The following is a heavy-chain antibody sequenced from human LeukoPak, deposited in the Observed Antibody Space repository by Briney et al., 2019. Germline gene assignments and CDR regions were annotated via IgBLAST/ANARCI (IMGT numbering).Heavy chain of an antibody. CDR1: GYTFTGYY. D-gene: IGHD3-22*01. Sequence: EASVKVSCKASGYTFTGYYMHCVRQAPGQGLEGMGWINPNSGGTNYAQKFQGRVTMTRDTSISTAYMELSRLRSDDTAVYYCARGAPPDYYDSSGYSSGGVEYFQHWGQGTLVTVSS. J-gene: IGHJ1*01. CDR3: ARGAPPDYYDSSGYSSGGVEYFQH. V-gene: IGHV1-2*02. CDR2: INPNSGGT.